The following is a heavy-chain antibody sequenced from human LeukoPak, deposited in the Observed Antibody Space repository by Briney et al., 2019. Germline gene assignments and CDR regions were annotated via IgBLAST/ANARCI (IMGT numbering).Heavy chain of an antibody. D-gene: IGHD6-19*01. CDR2: ISGSDGRT. Sequence: GGSLRLSCAASGFTFSSYAMSWVRQAPGKGLEWVSAISGSDGRTYHADSVKGRFTISRDNSKSTLYLQMNSLRADEDTAVYYCAKAHHSNGWYWFDPWGRGTLVTVSS. J-gene: IGHJ5*02. CDR3: AKAHHSNGWYWFDP. V-gene: IGHV3-23*01. CDR1: GFTFSSYA.